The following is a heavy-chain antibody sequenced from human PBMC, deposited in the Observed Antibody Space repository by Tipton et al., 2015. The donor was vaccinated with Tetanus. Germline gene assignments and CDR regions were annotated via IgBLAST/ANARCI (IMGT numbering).Heavy chain of an antibody. CDR2: ITPIFGTT. CDR1: GGTFSNYA. CDR3: ARLVKQWLVPEDY. V-gene: IGHV1-69*01. D-gene: IGHD6-19*01. Sequence: QLVQSGAEVKKPGSSVRVSCKASGGTFSNYALSWVRQAPGQGLEWVGGITPIFGTTNSASKFQGRVTITADESTSTAYMELRSLRSDDTAVYFCARLVKQWLVPEDYWGQGTLVTVSS. J-gene: IGHJ4*02.